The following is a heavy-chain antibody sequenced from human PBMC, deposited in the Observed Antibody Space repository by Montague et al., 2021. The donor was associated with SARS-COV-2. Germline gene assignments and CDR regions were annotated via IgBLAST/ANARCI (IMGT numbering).Heavy chain of an antibody. CDR1: GASIRSSDHY. D-gene: IGHD3-22*01. CDR2: AYYTGSR. V-gene: IGHV4-39*07. Sequence: SETLSLTCTVSGASIRSSDHYWGWIRQPPGKGLEWIGSAYYTGSRYYTPSLTSRLTISVDTSRYQFSLELTSVTAADTAIYYCARAGCFDNSGYVGRLRTYYFDYWGQGLLVTVSS. CDR3: ARAGCFDNSGYVGRLRTYYFDY. J-gene: IGHJ4*02.